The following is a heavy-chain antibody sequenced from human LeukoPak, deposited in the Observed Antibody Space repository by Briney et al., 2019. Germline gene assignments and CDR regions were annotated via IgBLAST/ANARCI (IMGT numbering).Heavy chain of an antibody. CDR3: ARGRAVAGLDY. Sequence: PSETLSLTCAVYGGSFSGYYWSWIRHPPGKGLEWIGEINHSGSTNYNPSLKSRVTISVDTSKNQFSLKLSSVTAADTAVYYCARGRAVAGLDYWGQGTLVTVSS. J-gene: IGHJ4*02. CDR1: GGSFSGYY. CDR2: INHSGST. D-gene: IGHD6-19*01. V-gene: IGHV4-34*01.